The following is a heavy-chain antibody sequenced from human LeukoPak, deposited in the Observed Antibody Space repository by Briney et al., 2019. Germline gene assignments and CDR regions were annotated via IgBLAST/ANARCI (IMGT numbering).Heavy chain of an antibody. CDR1: GYTFTSYG. CDR3: ARDSPRGGYSYGHYYFDY. Sequence: AASVKVSCKASGYTFTSYGISWVRQAPGQGLEWMGWISAYNGYTNYAQKLQGRVTMTTDTSTSTAYMELRSLRSEDTAVYYCARDSPRGGYSYGHYYFDYWGQGTLVTVSS. D-gene: IGHD5-18*01. J-gene: IGHJ4*02. CDR2: ISAYNGYT. V-gene: IGHV1-18*01.